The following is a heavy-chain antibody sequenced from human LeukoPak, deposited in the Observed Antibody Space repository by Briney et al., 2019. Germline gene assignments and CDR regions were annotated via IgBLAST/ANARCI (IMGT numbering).Heavy chain of an antibody. CDR1: GGSISSSSYY. CDR2: IYYSGST. CDR3: ASSPRIVQGVLD. D-gene: IGHD2-15*01. V-gene: IGHV4-39*07. J-gene: IGHJ4*02. Sequence: SETLSLTCTVSGGSISSSSYYWGWIRQPPGKGLEWIGSIYYSGSTYYNPSLKSRVTISVDTSKNQFSLKPSSVTAADTAVYYCASSPRIVQGVLDWGQGTLVTVSS.